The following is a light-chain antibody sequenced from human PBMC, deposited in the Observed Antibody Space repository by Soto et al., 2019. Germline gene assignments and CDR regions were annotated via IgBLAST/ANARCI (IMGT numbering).Light chain of an antibody. Sequence: DIVMTQSPATLSVSPGERATLSCRASQSIRNNLIWYQQKSGQAPRLLIYGASTRATGIPARFSGSGSGTEFTLTISSLQSEDFAVYYCQQYDNWPPYTFGQGTK. CDR1: QSIRNN. V-gene: IGKV3-15*01. CDR2: GAS. J-gene: IGKJ2*01. CDR3: QQYDNWPPYT.